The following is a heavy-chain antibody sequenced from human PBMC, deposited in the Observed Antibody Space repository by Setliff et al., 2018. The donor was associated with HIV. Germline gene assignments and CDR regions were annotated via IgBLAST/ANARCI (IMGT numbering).Heavy chain of an antibody. CDR3: ARARLRNYYYYMDV. D-gene: IGHD5-12*01. CDR2: ISYRSSYI. J-gene: IGHJ6*03. Sequence: GGSLRLSCAASDFTFSTYCMNWVRQAPGKGLEWISSISYRSSYIYYSDSVKGRFTISRNDAENSLFLQLNSLRDEDTAVYYCARARLRNYYYYMDVWAKGTTVTVSS. V-gene: IGHV3-21*01. CDR1: DFTFSTYC.